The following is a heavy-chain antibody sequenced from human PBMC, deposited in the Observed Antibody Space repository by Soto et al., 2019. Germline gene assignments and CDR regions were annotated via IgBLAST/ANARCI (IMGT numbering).Heavy chain of an antibody. CDR1: GFTFSSYS. CDR2: ISSSSSYI. CDR3: AREVREDAFDI. V-gene: IGHV3-21*01. J-gene: IGHJ3*02. D-gene: IGHD3-10*01. Sequence: EVQLVESGGGLVKPGGSLGLSCAASGFTFSSYSMNWVRQAPGKGLEWVSSISSSSSYIYYADSVKGRFTISRDNAKNSLYLQMNSLRAEDTAVYYCAREVREDAFDIWGQGTMVTVSS.